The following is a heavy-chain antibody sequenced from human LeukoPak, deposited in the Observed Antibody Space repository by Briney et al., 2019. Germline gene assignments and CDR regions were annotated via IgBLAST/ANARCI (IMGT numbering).Heavy chain of an antibody. CDR1: GFTFSSYS. CDR2: IKSKTDGGTT. Sequence: GGSLRLSCAASGFTFSSYSMNWVRQAPGKGLEWVGHIKSKTDGGTTDYAAPVKGRFTISRDDSKTTLYLQMNSLKTEDTAVYYCTTDMKSYDTTAFDYWGQGTLVTVSS. CDR3: TTDMKSYDTTAFDY. D-gene: IGHD3-9*01. V-gene: IGHV3-15*01. J-gene: IGHJ4*02.